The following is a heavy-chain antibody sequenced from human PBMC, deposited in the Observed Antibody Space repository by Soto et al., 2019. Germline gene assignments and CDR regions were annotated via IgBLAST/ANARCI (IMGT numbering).Heavy chain of an antibody. CDR3: ARQLAYCGGDCYTEPMDY. CDR2: INPNSGGT. CDR1: GYTFTNYY. V-gene: IGHV1-2*02. Sequence: QAQLVQSGAEVKKPGASVKVSCKASGYTFTNYYMHWVRQAPGQGLEWMGWINPNSGGTKYAQKLQGRVTMTRDTSISTAYMDLSRLRSDDTAVYYCARQLAYCGGDCYTEPMDYWGQGTLVTVSS. D-gene: IGHD2-21*02. J-gene: IGHJ4*02.